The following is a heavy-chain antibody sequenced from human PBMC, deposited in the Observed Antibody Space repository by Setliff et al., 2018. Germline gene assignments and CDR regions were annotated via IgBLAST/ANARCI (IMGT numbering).Heavy chain of an antibody. D-gene: IGHD3-22*01. CDR1: GYTFPSYG. CDR3: ARDVFPYHYEGAFDI. Sequence: ASVKVSCKASGYTFPSYGLSWVRQAPGQGLEWMGWINPSSGRTSYAQKLQGRVTMTRDTSTSTVYMDMSSLRSEDTAVYYCARDVFPYHYEGAFDIWGQGTMVTVSS. CDR2: INPSSGRT. V-gene: IGHV1-18*01. J-gene: IGHJ3*02.